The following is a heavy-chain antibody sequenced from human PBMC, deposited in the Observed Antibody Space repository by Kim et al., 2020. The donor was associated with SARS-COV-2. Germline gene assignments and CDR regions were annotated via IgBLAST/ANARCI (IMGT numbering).Heavy chain of an antibody. V-gene: IGHV3-15*01. CDR1: GFTFSNAW. CDR3: TTSQEYYYYYGMDV. CDR2: IKSKTDGGTT. J-gene: IGHJ6*02. Sequence: GGSLRLSCAASGFTFSNAWMSWVRQAPGKGLEWVGRIKSKTDGGTTDYAAPVKGRFTISRDDSKNTLYLQMNSLKTEDTAVYYCTTSQEYYYYYGMDVWGQGTTVTVSS.